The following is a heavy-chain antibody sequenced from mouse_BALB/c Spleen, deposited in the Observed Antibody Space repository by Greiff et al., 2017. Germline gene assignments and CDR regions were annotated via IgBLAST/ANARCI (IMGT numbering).Heavy chain of an antibody. D-gene: IGHD4-1*01. CDR1: GFSLTSYG. V-gene: IGHV2-2*02. CDR3: ARKLGGGYDAMDD. Sequence: QVQLKESGPGLVQPSQSLSITCTVSGFSLTSYGVHWVRQSPGKGLEWLGVIWSGGSTDYNAAFISRLSISEDNSKSQVFFKMNSLQANDTAIYYCARKLGGGYDAMDDWGQGTSVTVSS. J-gene: IGHJ4*01. CDR2: IWSGGST.